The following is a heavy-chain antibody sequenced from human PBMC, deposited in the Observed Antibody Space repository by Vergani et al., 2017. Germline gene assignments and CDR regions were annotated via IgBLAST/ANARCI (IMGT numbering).Heavy chain of an antibody. CDR3: ARTLSDSRGYYLDY. V-gene: IGHV2-70*04. Sequence: SFPSLVPPTQTLTLTCTFSGFSLTTYGMRVSWIRQPPGKALEWLARIDWDDDTYYRTSLRTRLTISKDTFKNQVALTMTNMDPVDTATYYCARTLSDSRGYYLDYWGQGTLVTGSS. CDR1: GFSLTTYGMR. CDR2: IDWDDDT. D-gene: IGHD3-22*01. J-gene: IGHJ4*02.